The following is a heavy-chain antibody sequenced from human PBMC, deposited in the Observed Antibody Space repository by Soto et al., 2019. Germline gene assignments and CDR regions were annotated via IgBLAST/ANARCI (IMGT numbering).Heavy chain of an antibody. D-gene: IGHD3-10*01. Sequence: QVQLVQSGAEVKKPGASVKVSCKASGYTFTSYAMHWVRQAPGQRLEWMGWINAGNGNTKYSQKFQGRATITRDTFASTAWMERSSLRSEDTAVYYCARGGGYGSGSYPGIRYFDNWGQGTLVTVSS. CDR3: ARGGGYGSGSYPGIRYFDN. CDR2: INAGNGNT. CDR1: GYTFTSYA. J-gene: IGHJ4*02. V-gene: IGHV1-3*01.